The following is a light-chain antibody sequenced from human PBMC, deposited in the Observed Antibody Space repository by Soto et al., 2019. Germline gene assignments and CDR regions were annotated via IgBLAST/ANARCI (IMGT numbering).Light chain of an antibody. CDR2: WAS. CDR1: QSVLYSSNNKNY. V-gene: IGKV4-1*01. J-gene: IGKJ2*01. Sequence: DIVMTQSPDSLAVSLGERATINCKSSQSVLYSSNNKNYLAWYQQKPGQPPKLLIYWASTRESGVPDRFSGSGVGTDFTLTISSLQAEDVAVYYCQQYYSTPPYTFGQGTKLEIK. CDR3: QQYYSTPPYT.